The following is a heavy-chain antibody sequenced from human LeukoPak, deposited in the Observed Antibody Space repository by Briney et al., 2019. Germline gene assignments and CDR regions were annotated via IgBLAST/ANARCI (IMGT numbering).Heavy chain of an antibody. CDR2: ISSSSSAR. D-gene: IGHD3-3*01. V-gene: IGHV3-48*01. Sequence: GGSLRLSCAGSGFTFSNHSMNWVRQAPGKGLEWISYISSSSSARYYAGSVKGRFIISRDDASNSLYLQMNSLRAEDTAIYYCARMSGSRLPGYWGQGALVTVSS. J-gene: IGHJ4*02. CDR1: GFTFSNHS. CDR3: ARMSGSRLPGY.